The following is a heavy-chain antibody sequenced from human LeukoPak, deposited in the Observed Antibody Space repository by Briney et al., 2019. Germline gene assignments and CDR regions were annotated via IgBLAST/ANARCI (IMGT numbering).Heavy chain of an antibody. CDR2: INPNSGGT. CDR1: GYTFTSYY. Sequence: ASGKVSCKASGYTFTSYYMHWVRQAPGQGLEWMGWINPNSGGTNYAQKFQGRVTMTRDTSISTAYMELSRLRSDDTAVYYCARADTAMVTVDYWGQGTLVTVSS. J-gene: IGHJ4*02. V-gene: IGHV1-2*02. D-gene: IGHD5-18*01. CDR3: ARADTAMVTVDY.